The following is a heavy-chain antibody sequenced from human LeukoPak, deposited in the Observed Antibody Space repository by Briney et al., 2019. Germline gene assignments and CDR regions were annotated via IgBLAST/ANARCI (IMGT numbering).Heavy chain of an antibody. CDR1: GFTFSSYA. D-gene: IGHD5-18*01. CDR2: ISYDGSNK. V-gene: IGHV3-30-3*01. Sequence: GGSLRLSCAASGFTFSSYAMHWVRQAPGKGLEWVAVISYDGSNKYYADSVKGRFTISRDNSKNTLYLQMNSLRAEDTAVYYCAEGYIYGSLDYWGQGTLVTVSS. J-gene: IGHJ4*02. CDR3: AEGYIYGSLDY.